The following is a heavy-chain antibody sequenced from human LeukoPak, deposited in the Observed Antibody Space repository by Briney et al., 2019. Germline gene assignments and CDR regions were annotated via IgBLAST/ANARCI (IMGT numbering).Heavy chain of an antibody. CDR2: INPNSGGT. J-gene: IGHJ5*02. CDR1: GYSFTGYY. CDR3: ARDIGSGYSYGLYNWFDP. Sequence: ASVKVSCKASGYSFTGYYMHWVRQAPGQGLEWMGWINPNSGGTNYAQKFQGRVTMTSDTSISTAYMELSRLRSDDTAVYYCARDIGSGYSYGLYNWFDPLGQGTLVTVSS. D-gene: IGHD5-18*01. V-gene: IGHV1-2*02.